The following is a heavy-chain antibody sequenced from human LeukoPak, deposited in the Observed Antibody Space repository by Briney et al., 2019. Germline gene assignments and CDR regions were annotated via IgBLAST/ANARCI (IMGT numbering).Heavy chain of an antibody. CDR3: ARVDFDWLSRIFDY. V-gene: IGHV4-39*07. Sequence: KPSEALSLTCTVSGGPISSSNYYWGWIRQPPGKGLEWIGNIYYSGSMYWNLSLKSRVTISIDTSKKQFSLKLSSVTAADTAVYYCARVDFDWLSRIFDYWGQGTLVTVSS. J-gene: IGHJ4*02. CDR2: IYYSGSM. CDR1: GGPISSSNYY. D-gene: IGHD3-9*01.